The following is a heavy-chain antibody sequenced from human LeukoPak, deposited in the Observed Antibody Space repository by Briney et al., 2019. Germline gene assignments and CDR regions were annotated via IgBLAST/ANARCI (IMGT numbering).Heavy chain of an antibody. CDR3: ASSYGSGSYPGNYYYYYMDV. V-gene: IGHV4-59*12. D-gene: IGHD3-10*01. J-gene: IGHJ6*03. CDR2: IYYSGST. Sequence: PSETLSLTCTASGGSISSYYWSWIRQPPGKGLEWIGYIYYSGSTNYNPSLKSRVTISVDTSKNQFSLKLSSVTAADTAVYYCASSYGSGSYPGNYYYYYMDVWGKGTTVTISS. CDR1: GGSISSYY.